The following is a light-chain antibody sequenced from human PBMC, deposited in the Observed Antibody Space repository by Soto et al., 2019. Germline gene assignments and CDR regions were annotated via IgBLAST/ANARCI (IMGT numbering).Light chain of an antibody. CDR1: QSINTY. CDR2: AAS. V-gene: IGKV1-39*01. J-gene: IGKJ4*01. Sequence: DIQMTQSPSSLSASVGDRVTITCGASQSINTYLNWYQQKQGKXXNXXIHAASTLQSGVPSRFSGSGSGTDGTITINSLQPEDCVIYDGQQSYSTPLTFGGGTKVDNK. CDR3: QQSYSTPLT.